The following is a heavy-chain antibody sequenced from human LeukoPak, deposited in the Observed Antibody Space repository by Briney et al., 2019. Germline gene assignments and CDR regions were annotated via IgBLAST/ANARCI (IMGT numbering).Heavy chain of an antibody. V-gene: IGHV4-59*01. J-gene: IGHJ4*02. CDR1: GGSISPYF. D-gene: IGHD3-22*01. CDR2: IAYSGSA. CDR3: ARAPPMILPYYFDY. Sequence: SETLSLTCAVSGGSISPYFWSWIRQPPGKGLEWIGFIAYSGSANYNASLKSRVSISVDMSKIQLSLNLTSVTAADTAVYYCARAPPMILPYYFDYWSQGTLVTVSS.